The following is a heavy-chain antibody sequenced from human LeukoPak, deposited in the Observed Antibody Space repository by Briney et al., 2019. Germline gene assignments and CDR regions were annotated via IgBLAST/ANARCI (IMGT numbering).Heavy chain of an antibody. V-gene: IGHV3-48*02. CDR2: ISGSNSTI. D-gene: IGHD3-22*01. Sequence: GGSLRLFCGASGFTFSSYAMNWVRQAPGKGLEWVSYISGSNSTIYSADSVKGRFTISRDNANNSLYLQMNSLRDEDTAVYYCARDSYSSGYYYFAFWGQGTLVTVSS. CDR1: GFTFSSYA. CDR3: ARDSYSSGYYYFAF. J-gene: IGHJ4*02.